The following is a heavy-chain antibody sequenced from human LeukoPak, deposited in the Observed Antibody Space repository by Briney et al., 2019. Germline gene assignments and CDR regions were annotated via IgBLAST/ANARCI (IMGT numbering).Heavy chain of an antibody. CDR2: ISYDGSNK. CDR3: ANLYSSRVDYFDY. Sequence: PGRSLRLSCAASGFTFSSYGMHWVRQAPGKGLEWVAVISYDGSNKYYAGSVKGRFTISRDNSKNTLYLQMNSLRAEDTAVYYCANLYSSRVDYFDYWGQGTLVTVSS. V-gene: IGHV3-30*18. J-gene: IGHJ4*02. D-gene: IGHD6-13*01. CDR1: GFTFSSYG.